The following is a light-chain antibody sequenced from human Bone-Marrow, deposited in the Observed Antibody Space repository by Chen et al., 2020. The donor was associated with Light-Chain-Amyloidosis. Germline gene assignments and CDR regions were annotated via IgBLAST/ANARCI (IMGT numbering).Light chain of an antibody. CDR2: RDT. CDR3: QSADSSGTYEVI. V-gene: IGLV3-25*03. CDR1: DLPTKY. J-gene: IGLJ2*01. Sequence: SYELTKPHSVSVSPGQTARITCSGDDLPTKYAYWYQQKPGQAPVLVIHRDTERPSGISEGFSGSSSATTATLTISGVQAEGEADYHCQSADSSGTYEVIFGGGTKLTVL.